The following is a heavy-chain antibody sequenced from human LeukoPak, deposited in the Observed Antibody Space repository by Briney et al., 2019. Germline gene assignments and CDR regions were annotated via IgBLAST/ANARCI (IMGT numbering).Heavy chain of an antibody. CDR2: ISSSGSTI. CDR3: AREPAIDFWSGYYQYYYGMDV. CDR1: GFTFSDYY. D-gene: IGHD3-3*01. J-gene: IGHJ6*02. Sequence: GGSLRLSCAASGFTFSDYYMSWIRQAPGKGLECGSYISSSGSTIYYADSVKGRFTISRDNAKNSLYLQMNSLRAEDTAVYYCAREPAIDFWSGYYQYYYGMDVWGQGTTVTVSS. V-gene: IGHV3-11*01.